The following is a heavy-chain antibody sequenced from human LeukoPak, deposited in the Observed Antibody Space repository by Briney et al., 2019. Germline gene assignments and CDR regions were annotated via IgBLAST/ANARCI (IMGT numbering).Heavy chain of an antibody. Sequence: GGSLRLSCAASGFTFSSYEMNWGRQAAGKGLEGISYISASGTITHYADSVEGRFTISRDNAKNALYLQMNSLRAEDTAVYYCVRDSLYGSGSYNWFDPWGQGTLVTVSS. J-gene: IGHJ5*02. CDR3: VRDSLYGSGSYNWFDP. V-gene: IGHV3-48*03. CDR2: ISASGTIT. D-gene: IGHD3-10*01. CDR1: GFTFSSYE.